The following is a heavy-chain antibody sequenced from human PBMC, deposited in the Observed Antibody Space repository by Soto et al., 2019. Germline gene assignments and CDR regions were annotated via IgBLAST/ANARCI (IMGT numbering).Heavy chain of an antibody. D-gene: IGHD6-13*01. V-gene: IGHV1-18*01. CDR2: ISAYNGNT. J-gene: IGHJ6*02. Sequence: QVQLVQSGAEVKKPGASVKVSCKASGYTFTSYGISWVRQAPGQVLEWMGWISAYNGNTNYAQKLQGRVTMTTDTSPRTDYMELRCLRSDDTAVYYCARRGPSSSWYRYYYYGMDVWGQGTTVTVSS. CDR1: GYTFTSYG. CDR3: ARRGPSSSWYRYYYYGMDV.